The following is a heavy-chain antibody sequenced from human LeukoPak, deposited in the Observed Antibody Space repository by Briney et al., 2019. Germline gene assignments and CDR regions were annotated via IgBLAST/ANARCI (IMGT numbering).Heavy chain of an antibody. V-gene: IGHV1-24*01. D-gene: IGHD3-10*01. CDR1: GYTLTKLS. Sequence: ASLKVSCKVSGYTLTKLSMHWVRQAPGKGLEWMGGFDPEDGETIYAQKFQGRVTMTEDTSTDTAYMELSSLRSEDTAVYYCATDRTVRGEENYWGQGTLVTVSS. CDR3: ATDRTVRGEENY. J-gene: IGHJ4*02. CDR2: FDPEDGET.